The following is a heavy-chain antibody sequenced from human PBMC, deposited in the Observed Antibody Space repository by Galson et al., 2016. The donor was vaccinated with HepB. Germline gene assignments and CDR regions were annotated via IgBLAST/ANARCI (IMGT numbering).Heavy chain of an antibody. Sequence: SVKVSCKASAYTFTSYAISWVRQAPQQGLEWMGWINVHNGKTNYAPNFQGRVTMTTDTATTTAYMELSSLTSGDTAVYFCAREYLVRGIRGQFDPWGQGSLVIVSS. CDR2: INVHNGKT. J-gene: IGHJ5*02. D-gene: IGHD3-10*01. CDR3: AREYLVRGIRGQFDP. CDR1: AYTFTSYA. V-gene: IGHV1-18*04.